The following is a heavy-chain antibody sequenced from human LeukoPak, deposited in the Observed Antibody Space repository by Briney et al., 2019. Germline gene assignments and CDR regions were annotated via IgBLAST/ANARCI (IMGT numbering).Heavy chain of an antibody. J-gene: IGHJ4*02. CDR2: IIGSSGTT. CDR1: GFSFNNYA. V-gene: IGHV3-23*01. D-gene: IGHD5-12*01. Sequence: GSLRLSCVASGFSFNNYAMNWVRQAPGKGLEWVSLIIGSSGTTFYADSVKGRFTISRDKSKSTLYLQMNSLRAEDTAVYYCAKGAYDYIEIAYFGYWGQGSLVTVSS. CDR3: AKGAYDYIEIAYFGY.